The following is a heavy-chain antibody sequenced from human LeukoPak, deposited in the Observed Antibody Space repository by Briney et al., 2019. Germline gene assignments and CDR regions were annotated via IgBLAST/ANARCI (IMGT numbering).Heavy chain of an antibody. D-gene: IGHD1-26*01. Sequence: GGSLRLSCAASGFIFSDHYMDWVRQAPGKGLEWVGRTRNEANIYTTKYAASVKGRFTISRDDSKNSLYLQMNSLKTEDTAVFYWASPGGATTGRAFDIWGQGTMVTVSS. CDR2: TRNEANIYTT. J-gene: IGHJ3*02. V-gene: IGHV3-72*01. CDR1: GFIFSDHY. CDR3: ASPGGATTGRAFDI.